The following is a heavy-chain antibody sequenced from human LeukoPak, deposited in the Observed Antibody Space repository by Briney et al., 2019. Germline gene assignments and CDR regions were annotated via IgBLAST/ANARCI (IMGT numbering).Heavy chain of an antibody. Sequence: GASVKVSCKASGYTFTSYGISWVRQAPGQGLEWMGWISAYNGNTNYAQKLQGRVTMTTDTSTSTAYMELRSLRSDDTAVYYCARDRAIFGVVITHYYMDVWGKGTTVTVSS. CDR1: GYTFTSYG. J-gene: IGHJ6*03. D-gene: IGHD3-3*01. CDR3: ARDRAIFGVVITHYYMDV. CDR2: ISAYNGNT. V-gene: IGHV1-18*01.